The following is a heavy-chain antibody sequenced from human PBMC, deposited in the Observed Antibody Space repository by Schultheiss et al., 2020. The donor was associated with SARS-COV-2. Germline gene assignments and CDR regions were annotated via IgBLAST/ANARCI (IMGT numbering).Heavy chain of an antibody. CDR2: ISSSSSTI. Sequence: GESLKISCAASGFTFSSYAMSWVRQAPGKGLEWVSYISSSSSTIYYADSVKGRFTISRDNSKNTLYLQMSSLRAEDTAVYYCVKGPDCSSTSCYPEFDYWGQGTLVTVSS. CDR3: VKGPDCSSTSCYPEFDY. V-gene: IGHV3-48*01. D-gene: IGHD2-2*01. CDR1: GFTFSSYA. J-gene: IGHJ4*02.